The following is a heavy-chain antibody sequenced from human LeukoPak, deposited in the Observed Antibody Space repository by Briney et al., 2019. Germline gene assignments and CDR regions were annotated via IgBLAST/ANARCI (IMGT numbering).Heavy chain of an antibody. Sequence: PSETLSLTCTVSGDSISSYSWSWIRQPPGKGLEWIGYIYYSGSTNYNPSLKSRVTISVDTSKNQFSLKLSSVTAADTAVYYCARARWRQGWFDPWGQGTLVTVSS. CDR1: GDSISSYS. J-gene: IGHJ5*02. CDR2: IYYSGST. D-gene: IGHD2-21*02. CDR3: ARARWRQGWFDP. V-gene: IGHV4-59*12.